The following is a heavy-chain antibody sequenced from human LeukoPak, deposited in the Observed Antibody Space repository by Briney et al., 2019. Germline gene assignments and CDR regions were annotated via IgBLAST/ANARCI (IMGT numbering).Heavy chain of an antibody. CDR1: GFTFSSYE. V-gene: IGHV3-21*01. CDR2: ISSSSSYI. Sequence: GGSLRLSCAASGFTFSSYEMNWVRQAPGKGLEWVSSISSSSSYIYYADSVKGRFTISRDNAKNSLYLQMNSLRAEDTAVYYCARARAVVAARSPNWFDPWGQGTLVTVSS. D-gene: IGHD2-15*01. J-gene: IGHJ5*02. CDR3: ARARAVVAARSPNWFDP.